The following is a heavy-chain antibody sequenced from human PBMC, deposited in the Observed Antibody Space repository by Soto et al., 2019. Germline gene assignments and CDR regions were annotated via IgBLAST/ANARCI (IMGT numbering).Heavy chain of an antibody. J-gene: IGHJ4*02. Sequence: EEQLVESGGGLVQPGRSLRLSCAASGFTFDDYAMHWVRQAPGKGLEWVSGISWNSGSIGYADSVKGRFTISRDNAKNSLYLQMNSLRAEDTALYYCAKDQTQDIVVVVAATGFDYWGQGTLVTVSS. CDR1: GFTFDDYA. CDR3: AKDQTQDIVVVVAATGFDY. D-gene: IGHD2-15*01. CDR2: ISWNSGSI. V-gene: IGHV3-9*01.